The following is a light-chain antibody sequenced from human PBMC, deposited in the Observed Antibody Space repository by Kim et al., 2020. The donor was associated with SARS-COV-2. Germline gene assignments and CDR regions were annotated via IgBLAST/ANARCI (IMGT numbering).Light chain of an antibody. CDR3: QVWDRSRDWV. CDR2: YDS. J-gene: IGLJ3*02. V-gene: IGLV3-21*01. Sequence: VAPGGTATIARGADDLGIKRDHGYLHVPGQAPVLSIYYDSDRHLGISDRVSGANSGNTATLTISSVEAGDEAYYYCQVWDRSRDWVFGGGTKVTVL. CDR1: DLGIKR.